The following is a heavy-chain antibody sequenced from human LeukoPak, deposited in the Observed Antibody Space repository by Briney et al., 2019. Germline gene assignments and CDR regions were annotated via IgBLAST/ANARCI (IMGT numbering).Heavy chain of an antibody. J-gene: IGHJ4*02. CDR3: AKELRGDFDY. CDR2: ISGSGGST. D-gene: IGHD1-26*01. CDR1: GFTFSSYD. Sequence: GGSLRLSCSASGFTFSSYDMSWVRQAPGKGLEWVSVISGSGGSTYYADSVKGRFTISRDNSKDTLYLQMNGLRAEDTAVYYCAKELRGDFDYWGQGTLVTVSS. V-gene: IGHV3-23*01.